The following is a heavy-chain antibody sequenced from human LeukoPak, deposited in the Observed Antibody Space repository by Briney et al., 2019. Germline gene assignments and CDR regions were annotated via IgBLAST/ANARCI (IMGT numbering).Heavy chain of an antibody. D-gene: IGHD3-10*01. Sequence: GGSLILSCATSWLNGSTNYMSWVRQPMAERLLECTVIYSGGTTDYVDSVKGRLTISRDNSKNTLFLQMNSLRPEDTAVYYCASAPGAYGSGTYYVWGQGTRVTVSS. CDR3: ASAPGAYGSGTYYV. CDR2: IYSGGTT. J-gene: IGHJ4*02. V-gene: IGHV3-53*01. CDR1: WLNGSTNY.